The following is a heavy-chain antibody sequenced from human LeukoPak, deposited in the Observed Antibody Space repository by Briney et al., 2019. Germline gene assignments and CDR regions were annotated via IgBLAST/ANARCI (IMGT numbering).Heavy chain of an antibody. CDR1: GGSFSGYY. V-gene: IGHV4-34*01. CDR2: MNHSGST. D-gene: IGHD6-13*01. J-gene: IGHJ4*02. Sequence: SETLSLTCAVYGGSFSGYYWSWIRQPPGKGLEWIGEMNHSGSTNYNPSLKSRVTISVDTSKNQFSLKLSSVTAADTAVYYCARGRKYSSSWYRRIFDYWGQGTLVTVSS. CDR3: ARGRKYSSSWYRRIFDY.